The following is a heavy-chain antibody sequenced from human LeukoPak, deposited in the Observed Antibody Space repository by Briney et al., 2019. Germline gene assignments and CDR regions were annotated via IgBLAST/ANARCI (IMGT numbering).Heavy chain of an antibody. J-gene: IGHJ4*02. V-gene: IGHV3-49*04. D-gene: IGHD3-16*01. CDR2: IRSKAFGGAT. Sequence: PGGSLRLSCTGSGYTFGDYAMSWVRQSPGKGLEWVSLIRSKAFGGATEYAASVKGRFTISREDSKSIAYLQMNSLKTEDTAMYYCTRDGGTLDYWGQGTLVTVSS. CDR3: TRDGGTLDY. CDR1: GYTFGDYA.